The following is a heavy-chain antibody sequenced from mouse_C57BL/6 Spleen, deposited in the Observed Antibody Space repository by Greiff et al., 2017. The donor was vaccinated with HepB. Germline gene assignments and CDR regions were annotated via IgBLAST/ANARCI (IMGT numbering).Heavy chain of an antibody. CDR2: INPSSGYT. D-gene: IGHD3-2*02. CDR3: LLDSSRAMDY. J-gene: IGHJ4*01. Sequence: QVQLQQSGAELARPGASVKMSCKASGYTFTSYTMHWVKQRPGQGLEWIGYINPSSGYTKYNQKFKDKATLTADKSSSTAYMQLCSLTPEDSAFYYCLLDSSRAMDYWGQGTSVTVSS. CDR1: GYTFTSYT. V-gene: IGHV1-4*01.